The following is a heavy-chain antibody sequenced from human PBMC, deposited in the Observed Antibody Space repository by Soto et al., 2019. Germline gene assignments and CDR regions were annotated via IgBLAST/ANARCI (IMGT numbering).Heavy chain of an antibody. D-gene: IGHD3-10*01. J-gene: IGHJ6*02. V-gene: IGHV4-59*11. CDR3: ARLLTMVRGYGMDV. CDR2: INDSGST. CDR1: GGSISSHS. Sequence: QVQLQESGPGLVKPSETLSLTCSVSGGSISSHSWSWIRQSPGKGLELIGYINDSGSTNSNASLKSRVTISVDTPENQFSLKLSSVTAADTAVYYCARLLTMVRGYGMDVWGQGTTVTVSS.